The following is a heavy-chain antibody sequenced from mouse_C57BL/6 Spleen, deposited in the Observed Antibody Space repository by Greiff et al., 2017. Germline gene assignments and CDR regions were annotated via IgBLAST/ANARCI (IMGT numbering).Heavy chain of an antibody. J-gene: IGHJ2*01. V-gene: IGHV1-55*01. CDR1: GYTFTSYW. CDR3: AGRRYYCGNDWDY. Sequence: QVQLQQPGAELVKPGASVKMSCKASGYTFTSYWITWVKQRPGQGLEWIGDIYPGSGSTNYNEKFKSKATLTVDTSSSTAYMQLSSLTSADSAVSYCAGRRYYCGNDWDYWGQGTTLTVSS. CDR2: IYPGSGST. D-gene: IGHD1-1*01.